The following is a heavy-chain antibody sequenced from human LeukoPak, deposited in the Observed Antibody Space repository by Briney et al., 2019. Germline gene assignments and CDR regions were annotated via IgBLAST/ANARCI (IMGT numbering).Heavy chain of an antibody. CDR2: ISKDGSDK. D-gene: IGHD1-7*01. CDR1: GFTFSTYW. Sequence: QPGGSLRLSCAGSGFTFSTYWMTWVRQAPGKGLEWVAVISKDGSDKYYPGSVRGRFTISRDNSKNTIYLQMDSLRAEDTAIYYCARDYWWNYDYWGQGTLVTVSS. J-gene: IGHJ4*02. V-gene: IGHV3-30-3*01. CDR3: ARDYWWNYDY.